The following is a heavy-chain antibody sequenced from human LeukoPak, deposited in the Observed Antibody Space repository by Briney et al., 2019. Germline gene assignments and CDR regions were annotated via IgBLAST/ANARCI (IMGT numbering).Heavy chain of an antibody. D-gene: IGHD1-7*01. CDR1: GYTFTNYC. CDR2: INPSGTT. Sequence: ASVKVSCKASGYTFTNYCMHWVRQAPGQGLEWMGLINPSGTTTYAQILQGRVIMTRDTSTSTMYMELSSLRSDDTAVYYCAKCSETGTTRWFDPWGQGTLVTVSS. V-gene: IGHV1-46*01. J-gene: IGHJ5*02. CDR3: AKCSETGTTRWFDP.